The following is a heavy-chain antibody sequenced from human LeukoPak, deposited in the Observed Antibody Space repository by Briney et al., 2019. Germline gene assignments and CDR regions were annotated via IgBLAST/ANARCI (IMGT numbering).Heavy chain of an antibody. Sequence: SVKVSRKASGGTFSSYAISWVRQAPGQGLEWMGGIIPIFGTANYAQKFQGRVTITADESTSTAYMELSSLRSEDTAVYYCARGYDTTGYFSYWGQGTLVAVSS. D-gene: IGHD3-22*01. CDR3: ARGYDTTGYFSY. V-gene: IGHV1-69*13. CDR2: IIPIFGTA. J-gene: IGHJ4*02. CDR1: GGTFSSYA.